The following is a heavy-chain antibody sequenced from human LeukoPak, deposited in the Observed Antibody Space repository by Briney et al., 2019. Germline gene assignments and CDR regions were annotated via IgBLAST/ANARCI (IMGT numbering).Heavy chain of an antibody. CDR1: GFTFSSYS. D-gene: IGHD6-19*01. CDR3: ARAYSSGWETYFDY. Sequence: GGSLRLSCAASGFTFSSYSMNWVSQAPGKGLEWVSSISSSSSYIYYADSVKGRFTISRDNAKNSLHLQMNSLRAEDTAVYYCARAYSSGWETYFDYWGQGTLVTVSS. J-gene: IGHJ4*02. V-gene: IGHV3-21*01. CDR2: ISSSSSYI.